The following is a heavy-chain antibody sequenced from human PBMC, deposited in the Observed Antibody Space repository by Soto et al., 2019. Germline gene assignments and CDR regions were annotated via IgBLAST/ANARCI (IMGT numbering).Heavy chain of an antibody. V-gene: IGHV3-21*01. CDR1: GFTFSSYS. Sequence: GGSLRLSCAASGFTFSSYSMNWVRQAPGKGLEWVSSISSSSSYIYYADSVKGRFTISRDNAKNSLYLQMNCLRAEDTAVYYCARITMVRGANADYWGQGTLITVSS. J-gene: IGHJ4*02. CDR3: ARITMVRGANADY. CDR2: ISSSSSYI. D-gene: IGHD3-10*01.